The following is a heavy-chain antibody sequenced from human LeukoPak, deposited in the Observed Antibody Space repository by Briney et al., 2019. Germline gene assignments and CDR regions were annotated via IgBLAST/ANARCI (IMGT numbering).Heavy chain of an antibody. D-gene: IGHD3-3*01. V-gene: IGHV3-30*18. J-gene: IGHJ3*02. CDR2: ISYDGSDK. Sequence: GSLRLSYAASGFTFSTYGMHWVRQAPGKGLEWVAVISYDGSDKYYADSVKGRFTISRDNSKNTLYLQMNSLRVEDTAIYYCTKGSVLTIFGVAWHAFDIWGQGTMVTVSP. CDR1: GFTFSTYG. CDR3: TKGSVLTIFGVAWHAFDI.